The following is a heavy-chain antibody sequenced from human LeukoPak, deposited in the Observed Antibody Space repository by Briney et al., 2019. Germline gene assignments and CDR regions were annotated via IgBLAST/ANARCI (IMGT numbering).Heavy chain of an antibody. V-gene: IGHV4-38-2*01. CDR3: ARNRSEPLGNGGSFDS. Sequence: SETLSLTCAVSGYSISSGDYWGWIRLPPGKGLEWIGSIYHSGSTYYNPSLKSRVTISVDTSKRQFSLTLSSVTAADTAVYYCARNRSEPLGNGGSFDSWGQGTLLTVSS. CDR1: GYSISSGDY. CDR2: IYHSGST. J-gene: IGHJ4*02. D-gene: IGHD3-16*01.